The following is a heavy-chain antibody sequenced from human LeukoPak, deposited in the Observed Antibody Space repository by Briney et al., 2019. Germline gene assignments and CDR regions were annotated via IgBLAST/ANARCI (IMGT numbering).Heavy chain of an antibody. V-gene: IGHV4-30-4*08. J-gene: IGHJ4*02. CDR3: ARDPGLYYFDY. CDR2: IYYSGGT. CDR1: GGSISSGDYY. Sequence: SQTLSLTCTVSGGSISSGDYYWSWIRQPPGKGLEWIGYIYYSGGTYYNPSLKSRVTISVDTSKNQFSLKLSSVTAADTAVYYCARDPGLYYFDYWGQGTLVTVSS.